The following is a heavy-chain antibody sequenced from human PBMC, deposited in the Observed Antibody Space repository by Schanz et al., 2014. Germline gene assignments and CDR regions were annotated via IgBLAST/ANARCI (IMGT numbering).Heavy chain of an antibody. CDR1: GITLSGYG. D-gene: IGHD6-13*01. CDR2: ISFDGRNT. V-gene: IGHV3-30*18. J-gene: IGHJ4*02. Sequence: QVQLVESGGGVVQPGRSLRLSCAASGITLSGYGLHWVRQAPGKGLEWVGFISFDGRNTGYAHSVKGRFTISRDNSKNTVNLQMNRLRAEDTAVYYCAKEKEEVAADGSFFDYWGQGTLVTVSS. CDR3: AKEKEEVAADGSFFDY.